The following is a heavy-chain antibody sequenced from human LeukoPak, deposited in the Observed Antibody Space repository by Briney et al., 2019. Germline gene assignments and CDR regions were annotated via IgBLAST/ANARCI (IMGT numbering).Heavy chain of an antibody. V-gene: IGHV4-34*01. Sequence: SETLSLTCAVYGGSFSGYYWSWIRQPPGKGLEWIGEINHSGITNYSPSLKSRVTISVDTSKNQLSLKLTSVTAADTAVYYCARDGVYSRTWYGFFDYWGQGILVTVSS. CDR2: INHSGIT. J-gene: IGHJ4*02. D-gene: IGHD6-13*01. CDR3: ARDGVYSRTWYGFFDY. CDR1: GGSFSGYY.